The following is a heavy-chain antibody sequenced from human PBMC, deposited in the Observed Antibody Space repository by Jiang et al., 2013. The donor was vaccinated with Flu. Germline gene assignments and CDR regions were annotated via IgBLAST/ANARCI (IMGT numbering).Heavy chain of an antibody. V-gene: IGHV4-38-2*01. CDR2: IYHSGIT. CDR3: ARSTSYYYDSSGYYPPYYFDY. J-gene: IGHJ4*02. Sequence: GWIRQPPGKGLEWIGSIYHSGITYYNRSLESRVTISVDTSKNQFSLKLSSVTAADTAVYYCARSTSYYYDSSGYYPPYYFDYWGPGNPGHRLL. D-gene: IGHD3-22*01.